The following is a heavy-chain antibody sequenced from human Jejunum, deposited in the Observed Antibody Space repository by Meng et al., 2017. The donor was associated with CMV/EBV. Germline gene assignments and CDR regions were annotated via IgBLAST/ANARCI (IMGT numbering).Heavy chain of an antibody. CDR1: GYSIGNGSY. CDR2: VYQGGMT. V-gene: IGHV4-38-2*02. J-gene: IGHJ4*02. D-gene: IGHD6-6*01. Sequence: ASGYSIGNGSYWAWIRQAPDKGLEWLGSVYQGGMTFYNPSIVRRVRLSMDTSKNQFSLNLTSVTAADTAVYYCVREQFLTGSSVDYWGQGRLVTVSS. CDR3: VREQFLTGSSVDY.